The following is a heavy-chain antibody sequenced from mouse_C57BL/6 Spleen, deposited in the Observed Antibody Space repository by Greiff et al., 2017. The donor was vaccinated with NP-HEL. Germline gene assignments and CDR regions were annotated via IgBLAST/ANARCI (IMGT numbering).Heavy chain of an antibody. Sequence: VQLQQSGAELARPGASVKMSCKASGYTFTSYTMHWVKQRPGQGLEWIGYINPSSGYTKYNQKFKDKATLTADKSSSTAYMQLSSLTSEDSAVYYWARGGSDPYGSFAYWGQVTLVTVSA. V-gene: IGHV1-4*01. CDR1: GYTFTSYT. CDR3: ARGGSDPYGSFAY. D-gene: IGHD2-2*01. CDR2: INPSSGYT. J-gene: IGHJ3*01.